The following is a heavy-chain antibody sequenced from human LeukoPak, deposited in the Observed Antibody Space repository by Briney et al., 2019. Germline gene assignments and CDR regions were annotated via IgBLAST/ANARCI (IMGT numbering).Heavy chain of an antibody. CDR1: GFIFSDQY. CDR2: IANRANNYAT. V-gene: IGHV3-72*01. CDR3: AKVGLWTNGVWDAFDI. D-gene: IGHD2-8*01. Sequence: GGSLRLSCAASGFIFSDQYIDWVRQAPGKGLEWVGRIANRANNYATEYAASVKGRFTISRDNSKNTLYLQMNSLRAEDTAMYYCAKVGLWTNGVWDAFDIWGQGTMVTVSS. J-gene: IGHJ3*02.